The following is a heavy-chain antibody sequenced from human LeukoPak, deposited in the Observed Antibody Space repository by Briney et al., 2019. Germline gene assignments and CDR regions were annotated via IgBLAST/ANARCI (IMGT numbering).Heavy chain of an antibody. CDR3: ARGFRSSWSYFEF. CDR2: IIPILTTP. D-gene: IGHD6-13*01. V-gene: IGHV1-69*13. CDR1: GGSFRSNA. Sequence: SVKVSCTASGGSFRSNAISWLRQAPGQGLEGMGGIIPILTTPHYAQKLQGRMTIAAAESTNTVNMDLSSLKSDDTAVYYCARGFRSSWSYFEFWGQGTLVTVSS. J-gene: IGHJ4*02.